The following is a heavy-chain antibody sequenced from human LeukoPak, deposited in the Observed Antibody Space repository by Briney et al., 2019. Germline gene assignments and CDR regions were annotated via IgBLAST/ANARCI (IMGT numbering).Heavy chain of an antibody. CDR1: GFTFSSYS. J-gene: IGHJ4*02. CDR3: ARDLWELTEGYFDY. CDR2: ISSSSSYI. Sequence: PGGSLRLSCAASGFTFSSYSMNWVRQAPGKGLEWVSSISSSSSYIYYADSVKGRFTISRDNAKNSLYLQMNSLRAEDTAVYYCARDLWELTEGYFDYWGQGTLVTVSS. V-gene: IGHV3-21*01. D-gene: IGHD1-26*01.